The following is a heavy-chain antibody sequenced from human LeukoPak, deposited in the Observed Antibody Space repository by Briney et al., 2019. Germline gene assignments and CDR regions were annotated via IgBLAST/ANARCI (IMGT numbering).Heavy chain of an antibody. Sequence: PGGSLRLSCAASGFTFSSYGMHWVRQAPGKGLEWVAVIWYDGSNKYYADSVKGRFTISRDNSKNTLYLQMNSLRAEDTAVYYCAKDSPPGYSYFDYWGQGTLVTVSS. CDR1: GFTFSSYG. V-gene: IGHV3-33*06. D-gene: IGHD5-18*01. CDR2: IWYDGSNK. CDR3: AKDSPPGYSYFDY. J-gene: IGHJ4*02.